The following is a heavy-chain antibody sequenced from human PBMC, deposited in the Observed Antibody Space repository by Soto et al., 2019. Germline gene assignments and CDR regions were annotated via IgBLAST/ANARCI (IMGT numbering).Heavy chain of an antibody. Sequence: GASVKVSCKASGGTFSSYAISWVRQAPGQGLEWMGGIIPIFGTANYAQKFQGRVTITADESTSTAYMELSSLRSEDTAVYYCAINLVGATHYYYGMDVWGQGTTVTVSS. V-gene: IGHV1-69*13. J-gene: IGHJ6*02. CDR3: AINLVGATHYYYGMDV. CDR1: GGTFSSYA. CDR2: IIPIFGTA. D-gene: IGHD1-26*01.